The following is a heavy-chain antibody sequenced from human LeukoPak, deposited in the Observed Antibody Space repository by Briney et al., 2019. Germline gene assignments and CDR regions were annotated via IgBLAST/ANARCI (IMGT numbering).Heavy chain of an antibody. CDR3: ANVVRYDNSGQNGFDI. V-gene: IGHV3-7*01. D-gene: IGHD3-22*01. Sequence: PGGSLRLSCVASGFSFSNYWMTWVRQAPGKGLEWVANIKEDGGEKYYVDSVKGRFTISRDNTKNSLYLQMNSLRVEDTAVYYCANVVRYDNSGQNGFDIWGQGTLVTVSS. CDR2: IKEDGGEK. CDR1: GFSFSNYW. J-gene: IGHJ4*02.